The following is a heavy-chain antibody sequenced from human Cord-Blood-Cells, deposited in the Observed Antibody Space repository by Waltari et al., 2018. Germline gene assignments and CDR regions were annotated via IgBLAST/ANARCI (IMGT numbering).Heavy chain of an antibody. Sequence: QVQLQQWGAGLLKPSETLSLTCAVYGGSFSGYYWSWIRQPPGKGLEWIGEINHSGSTNYNPSLKGRVTISVGTSKNQFSLKLGSVTGADTAVYYCARGPTTFDPWGQGTLVTVSS. CDR2: INHSGST. D-gene: IGHD4-17*01. CDR1: GGSFSGYY. J-gene: IGHJ5*02. CDR3: ARGPTTFDP. V-gene: IGHV4-34*01.